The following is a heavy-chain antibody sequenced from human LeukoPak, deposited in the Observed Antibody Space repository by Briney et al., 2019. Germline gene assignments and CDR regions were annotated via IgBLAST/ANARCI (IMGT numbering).Heavy chain of an antibody. CDR3: ARESLCSSTGCLVSDY. D-gene: IGHD2-2*01. Sequence: ASVKVSCKASGYTFTSYGISWVRQAPGQGLEWMGWISAYNGNTNYAQKLQGRVTMTTDTSTSTAYMELRSLRSDDTAVYYCARESLCSSTGCLVSDYWGQGTLVTVSS. CDR1: GYTFTSYG. J-gene: IGHJ4*02. CDR2: ISAYNGNT. V-gene: IGHV1-18*01.